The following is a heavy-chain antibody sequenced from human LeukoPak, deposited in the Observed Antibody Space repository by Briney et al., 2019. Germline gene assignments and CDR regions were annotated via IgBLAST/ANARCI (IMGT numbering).Heavy chain of an antibody. CDR2: ISAYNGNT. V-gene: IGHV1-18*01. D-gene: IGHD3-10*01. J-gene: IGHJ6*02. CDR1: GYTFTNYG. CDR3: ARVEFGEPSSYGMDV. Sequence: ASVKVSCKASGYTFTNYGISWVRQAPGQGLEWMGWISAYNGNTNYAQKLQGRVIMTTDTSTNTAYMELRSLRSDDTAVYYCARVEFGEPSSYGMDVWGQGTTVTVSS.